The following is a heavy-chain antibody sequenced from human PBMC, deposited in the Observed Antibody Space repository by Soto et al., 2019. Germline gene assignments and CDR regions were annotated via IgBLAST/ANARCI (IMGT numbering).Heavy chain of an antibody. CDR2: ISTSGATR. J-gene: IGHJ4*02. CDR3: ARFFGSGFDY. D-gene: IGHD6-19*01. Sequence: EVQLVESGGGLVQPGGSLRLSCVASGFTFSTVTMNWVRQAPGKGLEWVAHISTSGATRYYADSVKGRFTISRDNAKTSLYLQMDSLRNEDAAVYYWARFFGSGFDYWGQGTLVTVSS. V-gene: IGHV3-48*02. CDR1: GFTFSTVT.